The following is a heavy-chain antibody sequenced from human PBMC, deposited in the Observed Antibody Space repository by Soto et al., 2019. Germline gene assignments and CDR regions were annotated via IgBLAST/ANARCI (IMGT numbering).Heavy chain of an antibody. CDR3: ARDVYGSGSYYNN. J-gene: IGHJ4*02. V-gene: IGHV1-46*01. CDR1: GYTFTSYY. D-gene: IGHD3-10*01. CDR2: VNANDGNT. Sequence: ASVKVSCKASGYTFTSYYMHWVRQAPGQGLEWMGLVNANDGNTSYAQKVQGRVTMTTDTSTSTAYMELRSLRSDDTAVYYCARDVYGSGSYYNNWGQGTLVTVSS.